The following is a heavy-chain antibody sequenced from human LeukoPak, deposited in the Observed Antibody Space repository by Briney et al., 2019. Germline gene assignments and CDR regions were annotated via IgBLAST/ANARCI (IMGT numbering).Heavy chain of an antibody. D-gene: IGHD6-13*01. CDR2: ISYDGSGQ. CDR3: AKDPGGYSSN. Sequence: GRSLRLSCAASGFTFSSYAMHWVRQAPGKGLEWVALISYDGSGQYYTESVKGRFTISRDNSKNTLYLQVNSLRDEDTAVYYCAKDPGGYSSNWGQGTTVTVSS. J-gene: IGHJ6*02. CDR1: GFTFSSYA. V-gene: IGHV3-30-3*01.